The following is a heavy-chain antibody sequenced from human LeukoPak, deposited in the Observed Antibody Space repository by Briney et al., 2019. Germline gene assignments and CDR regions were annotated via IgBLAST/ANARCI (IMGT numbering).Heavy chain of an antibody. CDR2: IIPLFGTA. J-gene: IGHJ4*02. D-gene: IGHD3-10*01. V-gene: IGHV1-69*01. CDR3: AREWAGYGSGSYYYY. CDR1: GGTFSSYA. Sequence: GASVKVSCKASGGTFSSYAISWVRQAPGQGLEWMGGIIPLFGTANYAQKFLGRVIITADESTSTTYMYLSSLKSEDTAVYYCAREWAGYGSGSYYYYWDQGTLVTVSS.